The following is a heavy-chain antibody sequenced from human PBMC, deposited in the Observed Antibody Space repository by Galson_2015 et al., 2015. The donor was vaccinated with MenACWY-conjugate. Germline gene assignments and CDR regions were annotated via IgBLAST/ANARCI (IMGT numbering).Heavy chain of an antibody. CDR3: VKALWCGELGDVFQI. D-gene: IGHD3-10*01. J-gene: IGHJ3*02. V-gene: IGHV3-64D*06. CDR1: GFTFSSYA. Sequence: SLRLSCAASGFTFSSYAMHWVRQAPGKGLDYVTAISSNGGSTYYADSVKDRFTISRDNSENTLYLQMSSLREEDTAVYYCVKALWCGELGDVFQIWGQGTTVTVSS. CDR2: ISSNGGST.